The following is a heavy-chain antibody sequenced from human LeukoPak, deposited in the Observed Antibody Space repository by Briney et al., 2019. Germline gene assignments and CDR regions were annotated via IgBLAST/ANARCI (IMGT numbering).Heavy chain of an antibody. D-gene: IGHD3-16*01. J-gene: IGHJ4*02. V-gene: IGHV4-59*01. CDR1: GGSISSYY. Sequence: PSETLSLTCTVSGGSISSYYWSWIRQPPGKGLEWIGYIYYSGSTNYNPSLKSRVTISVDTSKNQFSLKLSSVTAADTAVYYCARASPGYDYIWGSLDYWGQGTLVTVSS. CDR2: IYYSGST. CDR3: ARASPGYDYIWGSLDY.